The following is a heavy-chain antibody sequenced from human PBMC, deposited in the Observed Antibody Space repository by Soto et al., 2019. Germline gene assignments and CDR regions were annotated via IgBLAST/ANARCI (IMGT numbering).Heavy chain of an antibody. J-gene: IGHJ1*01. Sequence: PSESLSVTGTVSVDSVSSGGYFWSWILQSPGKGLEWIGHIHNSVNTEYNPPLKSRVTISIDTSKNHFSLKLRSVTAADTAVYYCARTDSAGRWAAWYWGQGTLVTVSS. D-gene: IGHD2-15*01. CDR2: IHNSVNT. CDR3: ARTDSAGRWAAWY. V-gene: IGHV4-61*03. CDR1: VDSVSSGGYF.